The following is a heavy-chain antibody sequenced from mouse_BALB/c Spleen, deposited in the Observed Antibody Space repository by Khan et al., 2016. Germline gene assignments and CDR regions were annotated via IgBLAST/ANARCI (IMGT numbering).Heavy chain of an antibody. CDR2: ISHSGDS. CDR3: ATWYYCGYAFAY. Sequence: EVQLQEAGPSLAKPSQTLSLTCSVTGDSITSGHWNWIRKFPGNKFDFMGYISHSGDSYYNPSLKSRISITRDTSTNQYYLQLNSVTTEDTATYYCATWYYCGYAFAYRSQGTLVTVSA. CDR1: GDSITSGH. V-gene: IGHV3-8*02. D-gene: IGHD1-2*01. J-gene: IGHJ3*01.